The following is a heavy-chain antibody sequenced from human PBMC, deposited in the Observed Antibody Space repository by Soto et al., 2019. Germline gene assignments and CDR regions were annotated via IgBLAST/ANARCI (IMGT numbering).Heavy chain of an antibody. CDR1: GFTFSSYA. J-gene: IGHJ1*01. CDR3: VPFCGYKCLGH. V-gene: IGHV3-23*01. CDR2: ISGSGGST. D-gene: IGHD5-12*01. Sequence: GGSLRLSCAASGFTFSSYAMSWVRQAPGKGLEWVSAISGSGGSTYYADSVKGRFTISRDNSKNTLYLQMSSLRSEDTAAYYCVPFCGYKCLGHWGQGSPATVSS.